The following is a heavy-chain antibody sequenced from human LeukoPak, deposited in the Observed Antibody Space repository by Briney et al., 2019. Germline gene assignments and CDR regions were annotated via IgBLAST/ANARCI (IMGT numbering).Heavy chain of an antibody. J-gene: IGHJ4*02. D-gene: IGHD6-19*01. CDR2: IIPILGIA. V-gene: IGHV1-69*04. CDR3: ARLGGYSSGRLSY. Sequence: ASVKVSCKASGGTFSSYAISWVRQAPGQGLKWMGRIIPILGIANYAQKFQGRVTITADKSTSTAYMELSSLRSEDTAVYCCARLGGYSSGRLSYWGQGTLVTVSS. CDR1: GGTFSSYA.